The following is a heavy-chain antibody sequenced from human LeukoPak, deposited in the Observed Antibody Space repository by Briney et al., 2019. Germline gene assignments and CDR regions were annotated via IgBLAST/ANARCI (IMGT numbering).Heavy chain of an antibody. Sequence: GGSLRLSCAASGFTFSTHWMTWVRQAPGRRLEWVANIKQDGSAKYYVDSVKGRFTISRDNAKRSLFLQMNSLRAEDTAVYYCVREVYGSDFFDYWGRGTPVTVSS. D-gene: IGHD6-19*01. CDR2: IKQDGSAK. CDR1: GFTFSTHW. J-gene: IGHJ4*01. CDR3: VREVYGSDFFDY. V-gene: IGHV3-7*04.